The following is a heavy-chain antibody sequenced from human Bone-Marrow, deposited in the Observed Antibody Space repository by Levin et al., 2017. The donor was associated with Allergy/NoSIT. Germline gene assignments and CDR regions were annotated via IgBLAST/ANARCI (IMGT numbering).Heavy chain of an antibody. CDR3: ATSPTSGY. CDR1: GFTVSNNY. V-gene: IGHV3-53*01. CDR2: TYSGGNT. Sequence: ASVKVSCAASGFTVSNNYMSWVRQAPGKGLEGVSITYSGGNTYYGDSVKGRFTMSRDRSKNTVYLQMNSLRAEDTAVYYCATSPTSGYWGQGTLVTVSS. J-gene: IGHJ4*02.